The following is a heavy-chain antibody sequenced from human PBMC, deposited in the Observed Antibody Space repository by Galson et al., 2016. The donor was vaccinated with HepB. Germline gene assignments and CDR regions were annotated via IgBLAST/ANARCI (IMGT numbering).Heavy chain of an antibody. CDR3: ARHDTMVQGGYYGMDV. Sequence: SETLSLTCTVSGDSISSSNYYWGWIRQPPRKGLEWIGSIYYSGSTYYNPSLKSRVTISVDTSRKQFYLRLNSVTAAETAVYCCARHDTMVQGGYYGMDVWGQGTTVTVSS. CDR1: GDSISSSNYY. J-gene: IGHJ6*02. D-gene: IGHD3-10*01. V-gene: IGHV4-39*01. CDR2: IYYSGST.